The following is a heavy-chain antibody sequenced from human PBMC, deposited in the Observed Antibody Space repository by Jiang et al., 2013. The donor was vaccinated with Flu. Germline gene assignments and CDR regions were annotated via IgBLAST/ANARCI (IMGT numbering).Heavy chain of an antibody. J-gene: IGHJ6*02. CDR2: IYSGGST. CDR3: ARALDGPWGYYYYYGMDV. Sequence: EVQLLESGGGLIQPGGSLRLSCAASGFTVSSNYMSWVRQAPGKGLEWVSVIYSGGSTYYADSVKGRFTISRDNSKNTLYLQMNSLRAEDTAVYYCARALDGPWGYYYYYGMDVWGQGTTVTVSS. D-gene: IGHD3-16*01. V-gene: IGHV3-53*01. CDR1: GFTVSSNY.